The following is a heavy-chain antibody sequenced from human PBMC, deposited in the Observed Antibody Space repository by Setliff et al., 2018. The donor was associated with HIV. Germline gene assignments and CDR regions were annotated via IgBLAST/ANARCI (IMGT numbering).Heavy chain of an antibody. CDR1: GYIFTDYY. Sequence: SVKVSCKASGYIFTDYYMHWVRQAPGQELGWMGRIIPILGVPRYAQKFQGRVTITADKSTSTSYMHLSSLRAEDTAVYFCARGGDYDSSGYYVTWGQGSLVTVSS. J-gene: IGHJ4*02. CDR3: ARGGDYDSSGYYVT. CDR2: IIPILGVP. D-gene: IGHD3-22*01. V-gene: IGHV1-69*04.